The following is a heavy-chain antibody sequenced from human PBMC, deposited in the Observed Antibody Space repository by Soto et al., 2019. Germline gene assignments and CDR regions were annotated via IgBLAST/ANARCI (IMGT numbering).Heavy chain of an antibody. CDR1: EFTFSSSR. Sequence: PGRPLRLSCAASEFTFSSSRMDWVRQAPGKGLGWGASFISSTSYIYYADSVKGRFTISRDNDNTSLYLQMNSLTAGDTSVYYCGTGCSNPPHLAQGSPVTVSA. D-gene: IGHD6-13*01. CDR3: GTGCSNPPH. J-gene: IGHJ4*02. CDR2: FISSTSYI. V-gene: IGHV3-21*01.